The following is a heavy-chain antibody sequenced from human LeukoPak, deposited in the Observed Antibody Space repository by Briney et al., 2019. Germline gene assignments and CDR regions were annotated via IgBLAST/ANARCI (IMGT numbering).Heavy chain of an antibody. CDR1: GYSISSGYY. V-gene: IGHV4-38-2*02. J-gene: IGHJ3*02. D-gene: IGHD3-10*01. CDR3: AREGSAGTLLWFGELKGNRAFDI. CDR2: IYHSGST. Sequence: SETLSLTCAVSGYSISSGYYWGWIRQPPGKGLEWIGSIYHSGSTYYNPSLKSRVTISVDTSKNQFSLKLSSVTAADTAVYCCAREGSAGTLLWFGELKGNRAFDIWGQGTMVTVSS.